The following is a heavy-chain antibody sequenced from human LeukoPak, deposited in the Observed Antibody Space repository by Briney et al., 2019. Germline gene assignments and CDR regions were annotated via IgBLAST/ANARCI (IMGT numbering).Heavy chain of an antibody. J-gene: IGHJ6*03. V-gene: IGHV3-20*04. D-gene: IGHD2-2*01. CDR1: VFNFSNYG. Sequence: GGALRVSCAASVFNFSNYGMRWGSDTPREGLWWGSGINGDVEGTEYADAVEGRFTISRDNAKNSLYLQMNSLRAEDTAVYFWARKQHYCTGTRCYPYYSMDIWGRGTTVTVSS. CDR2: INGDVEGT. CDR3: ARKQHYCTGTRCYPYYSMDI.